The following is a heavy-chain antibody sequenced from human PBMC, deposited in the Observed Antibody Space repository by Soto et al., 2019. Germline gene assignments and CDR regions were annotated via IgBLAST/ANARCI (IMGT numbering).Heavy chain of an antibody. Sequence: SETQSLTCTVSGASVGSGSFYWSWIRQPPGKGLEWVGYVFFSGSTNYNPSLKSRVTISIDTSKNQFSLKLISVNAADTAVYYCARVSTYYFDSSGSYTSDYWGQGTLVTVS. CDR3: ARVSTYYFDSSGSYTSDY. CDR1: GASVGSGSFY. CDR2: VFFSGST. D-gene: IGHD3-22*01. J-gene: IGHJ4*02. V-gene: IGHV4-61*01.